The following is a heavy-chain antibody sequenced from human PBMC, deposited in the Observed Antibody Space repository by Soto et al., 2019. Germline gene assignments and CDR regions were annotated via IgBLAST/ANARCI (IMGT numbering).Heavy chain of an antibody. CDR3: ARGRGEVDY. Sequence: SETLSLTCAVYDGSFSDYYWNWIRQAPGKGLEWIGEIKHGGSTNYNPSLKTRVTMSLDTSKNQVSLKVTSVTAADTAMYYCARGRGEVDYWGQGTLVTVYS. CDR1: DGSFSDYY. V-gene: IGHV4-34*01. J-gene: IGHJ4*02. CDR2: IKHGGST. D-gene: IGHD3-16*01.